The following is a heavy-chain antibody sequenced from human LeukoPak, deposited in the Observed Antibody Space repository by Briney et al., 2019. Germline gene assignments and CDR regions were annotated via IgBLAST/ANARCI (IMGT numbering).Heavy chain of an antibody. V-gene: IGHV1-46*01. D-gene: IGHD3-9*01. CDR2: INPRGGST. CDR3: AKDPRDISTGNYDEFDI. J-gene: IGHJ3*02. CDR1: GYTFTSHF. Sequence: ASVKVSCKASGYTFTSHFMHWVRRAPGQGLEWMGIINPRGGSTSYTQKFQGRVTMTRDTSTSTVYMELSSLRSEDTAVYYCAKDPRDISTGNYDEFDIWGQGTMVTVSS.